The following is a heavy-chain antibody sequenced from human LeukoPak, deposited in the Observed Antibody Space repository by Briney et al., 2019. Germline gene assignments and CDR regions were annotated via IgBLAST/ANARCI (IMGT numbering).Heavy chain of an antibody. J-gene: IGHJ4*02. D-gene: IGHD6-13*01. V-gene: IGHV1-18*01. CDR1: GYTFTSYG. CDR3: ATDLVAAAGKEVDDY. CDR2: ISAYNGNT. Sequence: ASVKVSCKASGYTFTSYGISWVRQAPGQGLEWMGWISAYNGNTNYAQKLQGRVTMTTDTSTSTAYMELRSLRSDDTAVYYCATDLVAAAGKEVDDYWGQGTLVTVSS.